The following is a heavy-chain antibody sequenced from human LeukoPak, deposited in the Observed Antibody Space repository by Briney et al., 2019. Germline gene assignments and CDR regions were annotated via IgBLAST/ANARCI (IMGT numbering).Heavy chain of an antibody. V-gene: IGHV3-30*18. J-gene: IGHJ4*02. Sequence: AGGSLRLSCAASGLTFSSYGMHWVRQAPGKGLEWVAVISYDGTYKYYAGSVKGRFTISRDNSKNTQYLQMNSLRAEDTAVFYCAKDLRSKVAALDYWGQGTLVTVSS. D-gene: IGHD6-19*01. CDR1: GLTFSSYG. CDR2: ISYDGTYK. CDR3: AKDLRSKVAALDY.